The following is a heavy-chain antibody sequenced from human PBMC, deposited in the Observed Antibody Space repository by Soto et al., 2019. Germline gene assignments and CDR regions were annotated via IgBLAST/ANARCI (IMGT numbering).Heavy chain of an antibody. CDR3: ARAPTSWPQNWFDP. J-gene: IGHJ5*02. D-gene: IGHD5-12*01. CDR1: GVSVSSGSYY. Sequence: SETLSLTCTVSGVSVSSGSYYWTWIRQPPGKGLEWIGFSYYSGSTNYNPSLKTRVTISVDTSKNQFALRLSSVTAADTAVYYCARAPTSWPQNWFDPWGQGTLVTVSS. CDR2: SYYSGST. V-gene: IGHV4-61*01.